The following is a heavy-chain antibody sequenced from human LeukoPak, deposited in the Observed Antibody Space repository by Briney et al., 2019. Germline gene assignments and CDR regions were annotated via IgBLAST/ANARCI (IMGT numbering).Heavy chain of an antibody. Sequence: GGSLRLSCAASGFTVSSNYMSWVRQAPGKGLEWVSVIYGGGSTYYADSVKGRFTISRDNSKNTLCLQMNSLRAEDTAVYYCAAVVVINSDAYWGQETLVTVSS. CDR2: IYGGGST. D-gene: IGHD3-22*01. V-gene: IGHV3-53*01. CDR1: GFTVSSNY. J-gene: IGHJ4*02. CDR3: AAVVVINSDAY.